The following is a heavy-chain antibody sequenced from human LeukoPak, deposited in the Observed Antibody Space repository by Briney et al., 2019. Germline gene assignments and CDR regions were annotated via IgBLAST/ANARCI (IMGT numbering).Heavy chain of an antibody. CDR3: ARPAYDFWSGYLAHHTQIY. CDR1: GYSFTSYW. CDR2: IYPGDSDT. Sequence: RGESLKISCKGSGYSFTSYWIGWVRQMPGKGLEWMGIIYPGDSDTRYSPSFQGQVTISADKSISTAYLQWSSLKASDTAMYYCARPAYDFWSGYLAHHTQIYWGQGTLVTVSS. V-gene: IGHV5-51*01. D-gene: IGHD3-3*01. J-gene: IGHJ4*02.